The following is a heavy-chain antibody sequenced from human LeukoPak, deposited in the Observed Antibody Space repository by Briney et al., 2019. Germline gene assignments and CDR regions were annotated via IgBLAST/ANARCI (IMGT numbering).Heavy chain of an antibody. D-gene: IGHD1-1*01. CDR3: ARAQLSLDY. CDR1: GFTFSSYE. J-gene: IGHJ4*02. CDR2: TSYDENNK. V-gene: IGHV3-30*04. Sequence: GGSLRLSCAASGFTFSSYEMNWVRQAPGKGLEWVAVTSYDENNKYYADSVKGRITISRDNSKNTLYLQMNSLRPDDTAVYYCARAQLSLDYWGQGTLVTVSS.